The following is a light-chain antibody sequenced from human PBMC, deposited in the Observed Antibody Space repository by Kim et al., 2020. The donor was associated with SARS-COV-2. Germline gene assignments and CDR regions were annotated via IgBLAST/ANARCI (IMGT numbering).Light chain of an antibody. CDR3: TSRDSNGNKMV. J-gene: IGLJ2*01. Sequence: ALGQTVRITCQGDSRRRYYASWYQQKPGQAPRLVIYSTNKRPSGIPDRFSGSSPGNTASLTITGAQAEDEADYYCTSRDSNGNKMVFGGGTQLTVL. V-gene: IGLV3-19*01. CDR2: STN. CDR1: SRRRYY.